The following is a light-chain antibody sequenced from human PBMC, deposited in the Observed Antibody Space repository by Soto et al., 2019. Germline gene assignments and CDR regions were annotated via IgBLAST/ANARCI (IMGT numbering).Light chain of an antibody. CDR2: DAS. J-gene: IGKJ4*01. CDR3: QQRSNWPPLT. V-gene: IGKV3-11*01. CDR1: QSVSSY. Sequence: EVVLTQSPGTLSLSPGERATLSCRSSQSVSSYLAWYQKKPGQAPRLLIYDASNRATGIPARFSGSVSGTDFTLTISSLETEDFAVYYCQQRSNWPPLTFGGGTKVDIK.